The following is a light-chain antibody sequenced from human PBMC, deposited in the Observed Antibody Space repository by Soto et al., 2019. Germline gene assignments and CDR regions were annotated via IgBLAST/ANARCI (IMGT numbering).Light chain of an antibody. CDR3: QQLRMYPST. CDR1: QDIAIY. J-gene: IGKJ4*01. CDR2: AAS. V-gene: IGKV1-9*01. Sequence: IQLTQSPSYLSASVGDRVTITCRASQDIAIYLAWYQQKPGEAPKLLIYAASTLYGGVPSRFSGSGSGTDFALTITRLQAEDFATYYCQQLRMYPSTFGGGTKVEIK.